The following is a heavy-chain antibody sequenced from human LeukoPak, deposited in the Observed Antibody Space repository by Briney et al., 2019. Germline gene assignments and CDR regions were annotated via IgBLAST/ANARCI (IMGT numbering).Heavy chain of an antibody. V-gene: IGHV3-23*01. CDR1: GFTFSNYD. CDR2: ITGTGEFT. D-gene: IGHD3/OR15-3a*01. Sequence: GGSLRLSCAASGFTFSNYDMSWVRQAPGKGLKWASSITGTGEFTFYADFVRGRFSISRDESENTLYLQMNSLRVEDTAVYFCARDRAALQDWVEFDHWGQGTPVTVSS. J-gene: IGHJ5*02. CDR3: ARDRAALQDWVEFDH.